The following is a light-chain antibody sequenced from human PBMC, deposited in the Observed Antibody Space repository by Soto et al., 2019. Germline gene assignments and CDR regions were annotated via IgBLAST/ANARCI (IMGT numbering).Light chain of an antibody. V-gene: IGKV3-15*01. CDR1: QSVSSN. CDR3: QQYYSYPQVT. CDR2: GAS. J-gene: IGKJ5*01. Sequence: EIVMTQSPATLSVSPGERATLSCMASQSVSSNLAWYQQKPGQAPRLLIYGASTRATGIPARFSGSGSGTEFTLTISCLQSEDFATYYCQQYYSYPQVTFGQGTRLEIK.